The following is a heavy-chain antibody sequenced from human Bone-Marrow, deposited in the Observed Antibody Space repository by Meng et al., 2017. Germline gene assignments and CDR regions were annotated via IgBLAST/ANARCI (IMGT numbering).Heavy chain of an antibody. CDR1: GGSFSGYY. V-gene: IGHV4-34*01. D-gene: IGHD6-19*01. CDR2: INHSGST. Sequence: QGGAGVLKLSEPPSPPCVAYGGSFSGYYWSWIRQPPGKGLEWIGEINHSGSTNYNPSLKSRVTISVDTSKNQFSLKLSSVTAADTAVYYCARGRSSGWYRPEYFQHWGQGTLVTVSS. CDR3: ARGRSSGWYRPEYFQH. J-gene: IGHJ1*01.